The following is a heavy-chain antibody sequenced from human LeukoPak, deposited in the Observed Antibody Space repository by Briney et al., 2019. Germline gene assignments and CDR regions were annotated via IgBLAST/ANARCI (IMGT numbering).Heavy chain of an antibody. CDR1: GGPFSTYY. V-gene: IGHV4-34*01. Sequence: AEPLTLTCAVYGGPFSTYYWRWIRQSPGKGLEWIAEINHRRDTNYNPSVKSRVTISVDTSKNQFSLRVSSLTAADTAVYYCARGPTISETGYFDYWGQGTLVTVSS. J-gene: IGHJ4*03. CDR2: INHRRDT. D-gene: IGHD1-1*01. CDR3: ARGPTISETGYFDY.